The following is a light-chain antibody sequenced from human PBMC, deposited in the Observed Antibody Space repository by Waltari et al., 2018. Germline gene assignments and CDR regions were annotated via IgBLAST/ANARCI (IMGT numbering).Light chain of an antibody. J-gene: IGKJ2*01. CDR2: GSS. V-gene: IGKV3-15*01. CDR3: QQYNDWLGT. CDR1: QSVSSN. Sequence: EIVMTQSPATLSVSPGERATLSCRASQSVSSNLAWYQQKPGQGPRLLIYGSSTRATDIPARFSGSGSGTEFTLTISSLQSEDFAVYYCQQYNDWLGTFGQGTKLEIK.